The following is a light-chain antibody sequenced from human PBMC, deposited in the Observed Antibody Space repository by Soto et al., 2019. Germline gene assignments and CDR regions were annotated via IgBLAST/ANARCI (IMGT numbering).Light chain of an antibody. CDR1: SSDVGGYNY. CDR3: SSYTSSSPYV. J-gene: IGLJ1*01. V-gene: IGLV2-14*01. CDR2: HVS. Sequence: QSALTQPASVSGSPGQSITISCTGTSSDVGGYNYVSWYQQHPGKAPKLMIYHVSNRPSGVSNRFSGSKSGNTASLTISGLQAEDEADYYCSSYTSSSPYVFGTGTKLTVL.